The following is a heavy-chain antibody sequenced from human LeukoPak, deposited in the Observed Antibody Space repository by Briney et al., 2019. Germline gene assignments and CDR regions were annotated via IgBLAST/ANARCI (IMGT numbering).Heavy chain of an antibody. CDR1: GGSFSGYY. CDR2: IYYSGST. Sequence: SETLSLTCAVYGGSFSGYYWSWIRQPPGKGLEWIGYIYYSGSTNYNPSLESRVTISVDTSKNQFSLKLSSVTAADTAVYYCARDHAEVSNWFDPWGQGTLVTVSS. CDR3: ARDHAEVSNWFDP. D-gene: IGHD6-6*01. J-gene: IGHJ5*02. V-gene: IGHV4-59*01.